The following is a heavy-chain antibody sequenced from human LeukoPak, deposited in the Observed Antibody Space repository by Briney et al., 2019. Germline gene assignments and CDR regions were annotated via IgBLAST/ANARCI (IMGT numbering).Heavy chain of an antibody. D-gene: IGHD3-9*01. Sequence: GGSLRLSCAASGFTFSSYAMSWVRQAPGKGLEWVSAISGSGGSTYYADSVKGRFTISRDNSKNSLYLQMDSLRAEDTAVYYCARDLDWAFDCWGQGTLVTVSS. V-gene: IGHV3-23*01. CDR2: ISGSGGST. J-gene: IGHJ4*02. CDR3: ARDLDWAFDC. CDR1: GFTFSSYA.